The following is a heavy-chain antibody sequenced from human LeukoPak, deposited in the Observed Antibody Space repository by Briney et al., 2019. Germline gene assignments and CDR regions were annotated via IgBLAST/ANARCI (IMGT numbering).Heavy chain of an antibody. V-gene: IGHV3-21*01. D-gene: IGHD3-22*01. J-gene: IGHJ4*02. CDR2: ISSSSSYI. CDR3: ARDRGYYDSSGLLGY. CDR1: GFTFSSYS. Sequence: PGGSLRLSRAASGFTFSSYSMNWVRQAPGKGLEWVSSISSSSSYIYYADSVKGRFTISRDNAKNSLYLQMNSLRAEDTAVYYCARDRGYYDSSGLLGYWGQGTLVTVSS.